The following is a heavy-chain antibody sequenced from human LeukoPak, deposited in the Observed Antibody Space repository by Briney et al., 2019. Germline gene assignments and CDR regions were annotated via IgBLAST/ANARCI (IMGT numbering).Heavy chain of an antibody. Sequence: SVKFSCKASGGTFSSYVISWVRQAPGQGLEWMGEIIPIFGTANYAQKFQGRVTITADESTSTAYMELSSLRSEDTAVYYCARDDCRSTSCYPPLYYYMDVWGKGTSVTVSS. CDR3: ARDDCRSTSCYPPLYYYMDV. D-gene: IGHD2-2*01. CDR2: IIPIFGTA. J-gene: IGHJ6*03. V-gene: IGHV1-69*01. CDR1: GGTFSSYV.